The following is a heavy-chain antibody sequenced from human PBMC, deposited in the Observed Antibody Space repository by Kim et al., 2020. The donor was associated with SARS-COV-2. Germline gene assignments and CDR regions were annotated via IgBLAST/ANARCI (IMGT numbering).Heavy chain of an antibody. CDR3: AREGNSGYDWGSFDY. V-gene: IGHV3-53*01. D-gene: IGHD5-12*01. Sequence: DSVKGRFTISRDNSKNTLYLQMNSLRAEDTAVYYCAREGNSGYDWGSFDYWGQGTLVTVSS. J-gene: IGHJ4*02.